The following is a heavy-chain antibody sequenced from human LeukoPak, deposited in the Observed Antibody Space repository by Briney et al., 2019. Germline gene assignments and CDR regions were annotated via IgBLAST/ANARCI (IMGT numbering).Heavy chain of an antibody. CDR1: GYTFTSYA. CDR3: TSGHLGYGVDY. V-gene: IGHV1-3*01. Sequence: ASVKVSCKASGYTFTSYAMHWVRQAPGQRLEWMGWINAGNGNTKCSQKFQGRVTITRDTSASTAYMELSSLRSEDTAVYYCTSGHLGYGVDYWGQGTLVTVSS. J-gene: IGHJ4*02. D-gene: IGHD4/OR15-4a*01. CDR2: INAGNGNT.